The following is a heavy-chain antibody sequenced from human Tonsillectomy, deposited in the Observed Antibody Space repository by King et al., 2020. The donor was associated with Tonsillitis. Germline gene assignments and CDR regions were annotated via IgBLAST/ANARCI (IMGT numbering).Heavy chain of an antibody. Sequence: VQLQQWGAGLLKPSETLSLTYAVDGGSFSAYYWSWIRQPPGRGLEWIGEINHSGSTNYNPPLKSRATVSVDTSKKQFSLNLSSVTAADTALYYCAGGYCSGGRCHRWAFDIWGQETMVTVSS. CDR2: INHSGST. V-gene: IGHV4-34*01. CDR1: GGSFSAYY. D-gene: IGHD2-15*01. J-gene: IGHJ3*02. CDR3: AGGYCSGGRCHRWAFDI.